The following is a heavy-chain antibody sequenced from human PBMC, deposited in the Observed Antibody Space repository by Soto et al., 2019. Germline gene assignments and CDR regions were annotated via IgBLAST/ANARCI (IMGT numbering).Heavy chain of an antibody. D-gene: IGHD6-25*01. CDR1: GFTFSNYG. J-gene: IGHJ3*02. CDR2: IWYDGRNK. Sequence: GGSLRLSCAASGFTFSNYGMHWVRQAPGKGLEWVAVIWYDGRNKYYADSVKGRFTISRDNSKNTLYLQMNGLRVEDTAMYHCASGPAVPYSSGSSTHQAWGVFDIWGQGTMVTVSS. V-gene: IGHV3-33*01. CDR3: ASGPAVPYSSGSSTHQAWGVFDI.